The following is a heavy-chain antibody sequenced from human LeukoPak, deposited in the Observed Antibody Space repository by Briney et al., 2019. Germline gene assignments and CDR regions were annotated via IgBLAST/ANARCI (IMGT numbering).Heavy chain of an antibody. CDR1: GGSFSGYY. J-gene: IGHJ4*02. CDR2: INHSGST. Sequence: SETLSLTCAVYGGSFSGYYWSCIRQPPGKGLEWIGEINHSGSTNYNPSLKSRVTISVDTSKNQFSLKLSSVTAADTAVYYCARHLGERITMVRGVPPFDYWGQGTLVTVSS. V-gene: IGHV4-34*01. CDR3: ARHLGERITMVRGVPPFDY. D-gene: IGHD3-10*01.